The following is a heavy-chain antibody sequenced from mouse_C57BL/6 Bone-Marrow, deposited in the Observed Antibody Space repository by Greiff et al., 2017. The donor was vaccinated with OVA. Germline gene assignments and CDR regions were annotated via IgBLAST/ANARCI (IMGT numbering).Heavy chain of an antibody. V-gene: IGHV1-55*01. D-gene: IGHD1-1*01. CDR1: GYTFTSYW. J-gene: IGHJ2*01. CDR2: IYPGSGST. CDR3: ARGTTVRDY. Sequence: QVQLQQPGAELAKPGASVKMSCKASGYTFTSYWITWVKQRPGQGLEWIGDIYPGSGSTNYNEKFKSKATLTVDTSSSTAYVQLSSLTSEDSAVYYCARGTTVRDYWGQGTTLTVSS.